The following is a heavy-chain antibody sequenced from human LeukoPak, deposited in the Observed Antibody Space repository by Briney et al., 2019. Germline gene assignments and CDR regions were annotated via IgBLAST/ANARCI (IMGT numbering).Heavy chain of an antibody. CDR1: GGSISSYY. J-gene: IGHJ6*03. Sequence: SETLSLTCTVSGGSISSYYWSWIRQPPGKGLEWIGYIYYSGSTNYNPSLKSRVTISVDTSKNQFSLKLSSVTAADTAVYYCARGPVLKNSSGYYRYYYYMDVWGKGTTVTVSS. CDR3: ARGPVLKNSSGYYRYYYYMDV. D-gene: IGHD3-22*01. V-gene: IGHV4-59*01. CDR2: IYYSGST.